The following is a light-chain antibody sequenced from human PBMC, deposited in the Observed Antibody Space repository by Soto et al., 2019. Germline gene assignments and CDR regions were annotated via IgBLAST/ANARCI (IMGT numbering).Light chain of an antibody. J-gene: IGKJ1*01. V-gene: IGKV3-20*01. Sequence: EIVLTQSPGTLSLSPGERATLSCRASQSVSSSYLAWYQQKPGQAPRLLIYGASSRATGIPDRFSGSGSGTDFTLTISRLEPEDFAVYYCHQYASSPRPFGQGTKVEIK. CDR3: HQYASSPRP. CDR2: GAS. CDR1: QSVSSSY.